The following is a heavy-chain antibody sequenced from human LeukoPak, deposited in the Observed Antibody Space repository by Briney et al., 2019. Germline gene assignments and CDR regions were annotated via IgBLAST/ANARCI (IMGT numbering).Heavy chain of an antibody. V-gene: IGHV4-34*01. CDR1: GGSFSGYY. D-gene: IGHD1-26*01. CDR2: INHSGST. CDR3: ARGSEGARRFDP. J-gene: IGHJ5*02. Sequence: SETLSLTRAVYGGSFSGYYWSWIRQPPGKGLEWIGEINHSGSTNYNPSLKSRVTISVDTSKNQFSLKLSSVTAADTAVYYCARGSEGARRFDPWGQGTLVTVSS.